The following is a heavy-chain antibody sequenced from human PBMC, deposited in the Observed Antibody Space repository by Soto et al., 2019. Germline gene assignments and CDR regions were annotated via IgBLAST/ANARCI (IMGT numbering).Heavy chain of an antibody. CDR2: IFWDDDK. V-gene: IGHV2-5*02. D-gene: IGHD2-15*01. Sequence: QITLKESGPTLVKPTQTLTLTCTFSGFSLSTSGVGVGWIRQPPGKALEWLAIIFWDDDKRYSPSLRSRLTTXKXTXXNQVVRTMTNMDPIDTATYYCAHRTYCSGGSCSDYWGQGTLVTVSS. J-gene: IGHJ4*02. CDR1: GFSLSTSGVG. CDR3: AHRTYCSGGSCSDY.